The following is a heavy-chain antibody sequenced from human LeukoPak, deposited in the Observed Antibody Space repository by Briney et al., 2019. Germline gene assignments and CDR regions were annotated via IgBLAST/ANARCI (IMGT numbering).Heavy chain of an antibody. V-gene: IGHV6-1*01. D-gene: IGHD1-14*01. CDR3: ARTGGAAD. J-gene: IGHJ4*02. CDR1: GDSVSSNSAA. CDR2: TYYRSNWNK. Sequence: SQTLSLTCAISGDSVSSNSAAWNWIRQSPSRGLEWLGRTYYRSNWNKNYAVSVKSRITINQDTSKNQFSLQLNSVTPEDTAVYYCARTGGAADWGQGTLVTVSS.